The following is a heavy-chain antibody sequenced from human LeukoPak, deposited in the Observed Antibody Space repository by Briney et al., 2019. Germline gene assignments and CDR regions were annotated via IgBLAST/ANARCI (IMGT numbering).Heavy chain of an antibody. CDR3: ARQGDLPYFDF. CDR2: IDPRDSYS. V-gene: IGHV5-10-1*01. D-gene: IGHD3-3*01. CDR1: GYTFSNYW. Sequence: GESLKISCKGSGYTFSNYWISWVRQMPGKGLEWMGRIDPRDSYSSGNPSFQGHVTISVDKSISTAYLQWSSLKASDTAIYYCARQGDLPYFDFWGQGTLVTVSS. J-gene: IGHJ4*02.